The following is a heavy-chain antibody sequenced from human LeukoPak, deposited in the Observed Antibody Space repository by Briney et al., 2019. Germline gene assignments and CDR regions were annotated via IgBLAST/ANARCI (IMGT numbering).Heavy chain of an antibody. CDR2: IYSGGST. CDR3: ARGFGELLEGYYFDY. D-gene: IGHD3-10*01. J-gene: IGHJ4*02. V-gene: IGHV3-66*01. Sequence: SGGSLRLSCAASGFTVSSNYMSWVRQAPGKGLEWVSVIYSGGSTYYADSVKGRFTISRDNSKNTLYLQMNSLRAEDTAVYYCARGFGELLEGYYFDYWGQRTLVTVSS. CDR1: GFTVSSNY.